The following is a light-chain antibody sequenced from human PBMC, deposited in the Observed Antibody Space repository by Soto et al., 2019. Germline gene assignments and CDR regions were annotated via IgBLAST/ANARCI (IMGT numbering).Light chain of an antibody. V-gene: IGKV3-20*01. Sequence: GERAALSCRASQSVSSNYLAWYQQKPGQAPRLLISGASSRATGIPDRFSGSGSGTDFTLTISRLEPEDFAVYYCQHYGASPWTFGQGTKVDIK. CDR1: QSVSSNY. CDR3: QHYGASPWT. J-gene: IGKJ1*01. CDR2: GAS.